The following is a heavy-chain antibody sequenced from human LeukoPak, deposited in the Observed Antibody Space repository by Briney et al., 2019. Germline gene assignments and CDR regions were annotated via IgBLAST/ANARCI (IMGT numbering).Heavy chain of an antibody. Sequence: GGSLRLSCAASGFTFGTYAMSWVRQAPGKGLEWVANIKQDGSEKYYVDSVKGRFTISRDNAKNSLYVQMNSLRAEDTAVYYCARDRRISMVRGVPPFDYWGQGALVTVSS. D-gene: IGHD3-10*01. V-gene: IGHV3-7*04. J-gene: IGHJ4*02. CDR3: ARDRRISMVRGVPPFDY. CDR2: IKQDGSEK. CDR1: GFTFGTYA.